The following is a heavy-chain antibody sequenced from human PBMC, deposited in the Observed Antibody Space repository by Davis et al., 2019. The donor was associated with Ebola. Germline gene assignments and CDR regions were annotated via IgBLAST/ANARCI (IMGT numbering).Heavy chain of an antibody. V-gene: IGHV4-59*01. CDR2: IYYSGST. J-gene: IGHJ6*02. Sequence: MPSEPLSLTCTVPGGSISSYYWRWIRQPPGKGLEWIGYIYYSGSTNYNPSLKSRVTISVDTSKNQFSLKLSSMTAADTAVYYCARGRFLEWVTRYYYYGMDVWGQGTTVTVSS. D-gene: IGHD3-3*01. CDR1: GGSISSYY. CDR3: ARGRFLEWVTRYYYYGMDV.